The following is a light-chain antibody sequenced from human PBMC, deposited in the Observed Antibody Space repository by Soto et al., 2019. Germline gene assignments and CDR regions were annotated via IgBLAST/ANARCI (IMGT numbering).Light chain of an antibody. V-gene: IGLV2-14*01. J-gene: IGLJ1*01. CDR1: NSVVGGYNY. CDR2: DVS. CDR3: SSYTNMSSYV. Sequence: SLLTPPASLFWAPGQSLTISSPWNNSVVGGYNYVSWYQQHPGKAPKVMIYDVSSRPSGVSHRFSGSKSGNTASLTISGLQAEDEADYYCSSYTNMSSYVFGTGTKATVL.